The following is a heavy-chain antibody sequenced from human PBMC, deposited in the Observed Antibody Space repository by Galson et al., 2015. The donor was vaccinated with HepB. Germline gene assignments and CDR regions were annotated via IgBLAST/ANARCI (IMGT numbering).Heavy chain of an antibody. CDR1: GGSISSSSYY. Sequence: ETLSLACTVSGGSISSSSYYWGWIRQPPGKGLEWIGSIYYSGSTYYNPSLKSRVTISVDTSKNQFSLKLSSVTAADTAVYYCASAARGYCSGGSCFDYTLFDYWGQGTLVTVSS. D-gene: IGHD2-15*01. CDR2: IYYSGST. V-gene: IGHV4-39*07. CDR3: ASAARGYCSGGSCFDYTLFDY. J-gene: IGHJ4*02.